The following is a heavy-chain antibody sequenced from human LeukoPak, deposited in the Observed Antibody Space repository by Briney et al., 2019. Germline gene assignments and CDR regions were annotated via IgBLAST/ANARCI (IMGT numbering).Heavy chain of an antibody. CDR3: ARDHSSSWTFDY. V-gene: IGHV3-74*01. CDR1: GFTFGDYW. J-gene: IGHJ4*02. D-gene: IGHD6-13*01. CDR2: INSDGSST. Sequence: PGGSLRLSCAASGFTFGDYWMHWVRRAPGKGLVWVSRINSDGSSTTYADSVKGRFTISRDNAKNSLYLQMNSLRDEDTAVYYCARDHSSSWTFDYWGQGTLVTVSS.